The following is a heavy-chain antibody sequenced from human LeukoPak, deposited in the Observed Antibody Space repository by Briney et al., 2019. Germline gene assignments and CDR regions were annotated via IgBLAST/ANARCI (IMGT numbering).Heavy chain of an antibody. CDR1: GFTFSSYE. D-gene: IGHD6-19*01. CDR2: ISSSGSTI. CDR3: ARDVKGQWLVHYGMDV. Sequence: GGSLRFSCAASGFTFSSYEMNWVRRAPGKGLEWVSYISSSGSTIYYADSVKGRFTISRDNAKNSLYLQMNSLRAEDTAVYYCARDVKGQWLVHYGMDVWGQGTTVTVSS. V-gene: IGHV3-48*03. J-gene: IGHJ6*02.